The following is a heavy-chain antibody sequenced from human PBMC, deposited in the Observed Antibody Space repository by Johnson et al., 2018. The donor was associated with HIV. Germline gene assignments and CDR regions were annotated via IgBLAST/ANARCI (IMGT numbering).Heavy chain of an antibody. CDR2: ISSSGSTI. V-gene: IGHV3-11*04. Sequence: QVQLVESGGGLVKPGGSLRLSCAASGFSFSDYYMTWIRQAPGKGLEWVSYISSSGSTIYYADSVQGRFTTSRDNAKNSLYLQMDSLRAEDTAVYYSARSKVCSVVTCPDGFDIWGQGTMVIVSS. CDR1: GFSFSDYY. J-gene: IGHJ3*02. D-gene: IGHD2-15*01. CDR3: ARSKVCSVVTCPDGFDI.